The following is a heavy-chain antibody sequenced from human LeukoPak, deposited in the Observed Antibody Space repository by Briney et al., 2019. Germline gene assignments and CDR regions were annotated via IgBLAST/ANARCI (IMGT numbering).Heavy chain of an antibody. CDR1: GGPISSYY. Sequence: SETLSLTCSVSGGPISSYYWSWIRQPPGKGLEWIGYIYYSGSTNYNPSLKRRVTISVDTSKNQFSLKPSSVTAADTAVYYCAGSGFDRAFDIWGQGTMVTVSS. J-gene: IGHJ3*02. V-gene: IGHV4-59*01. D-gene: IGHD3-9*01. CDR3: AGSGFDRAFDI. CDR2: IYYSGST.